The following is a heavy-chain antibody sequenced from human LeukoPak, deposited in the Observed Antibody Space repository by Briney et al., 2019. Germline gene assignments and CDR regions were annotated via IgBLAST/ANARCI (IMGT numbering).Heavy chain of an antibody. V-gene: IGHV2-5*01. Sequence: SGPTLVNPTQTLTLTCTFSGFSLSTSGVGVGWIRQPPGKALEWLALIYWNDDKRYSPSLKSRLTITKDTSKNQVVLTMTNMDPVGAATYYCAHTQQLAPYNWFDPWGQGTLVTVSS. D-gene: IGHD6-13*01. CDR1: GFSLSTSGVG. J-gene: IGHJ5*02. CDR3: AHTQQLAPYNWFDP. CDR2: IYWNDDK.